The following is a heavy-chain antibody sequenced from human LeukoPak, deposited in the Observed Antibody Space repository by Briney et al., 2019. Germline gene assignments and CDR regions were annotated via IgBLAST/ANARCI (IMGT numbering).Heavy chain of an antibody. V-gene: IGHV3-30*18. CDR2: ISYDGSNK. CDR3: AKGNTPWGGYDNNWFDP. Sequence: QPGRSLRLSCAASGFTFSTYGMHWVRQAPGKGLEWVAVISYDGSNKYYADSVKGRFTISRDNSKNTLYLQMNSLRAEDTAVYYCAKGNTPWGGYDNNWFDPWGQGTLVTVSS. CDR1: GFTFSTYG. J-gene: IGHJ5*02. D-gene: IGHD5-12*01.